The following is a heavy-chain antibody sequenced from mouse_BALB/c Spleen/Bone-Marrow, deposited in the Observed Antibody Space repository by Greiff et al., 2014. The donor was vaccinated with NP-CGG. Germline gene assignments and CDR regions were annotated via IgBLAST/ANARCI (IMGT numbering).Heavy chain of an antibody. D-gene: IGHD2-1*01. CDR2: ISNLAYSI. Sequence: EVKLMESGGALVQPGGSRKLSCAASGFTFSDYGMPWVRQAPGKGPEWVAFISNLAYSIYYTDTVTGRFTISRENAKNTLYLEMNSLRADDTAMYYCARETTRGDMDYWGQGTSVTVSS. CDR1: GFTFSDYG. J-gene: IGHJ4*01. V-gene: IGHV5-15*02. CDR3: ARETTRGDMDY.